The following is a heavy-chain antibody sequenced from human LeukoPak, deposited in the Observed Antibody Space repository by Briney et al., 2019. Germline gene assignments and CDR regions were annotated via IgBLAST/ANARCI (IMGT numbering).Heavy chain of an antibody. CDR2: ISYSGNT. CDR3: ARVSCSSTSCYRPASWFDP. CDR1: GGSISSSGYF. J-gene: IGHJ5*02. D-gene: IGHD2-2*01. Sequence: PSETLSLTCTVSGGSISSSGYFWGWVRQPPGKGLEWIGTISYSGNTYYRASLKSRVTISADTSKNQFSLSLSSVTAADTAVYYCARVSCSSTSCYRPASWFDPWGQGTLVTVSS. V-gene: IGHV4-39*07.